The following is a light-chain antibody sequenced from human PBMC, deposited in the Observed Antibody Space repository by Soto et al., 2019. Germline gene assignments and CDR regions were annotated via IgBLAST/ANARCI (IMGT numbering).Light chain of an antibody. CDR3: QQYGTSPYT. CDR1: QSGSSSY. J-gene: IGKJ2*01. Sequence: IGVTQSPGPLSLSPGERVTLSCRARQSGSSSYLAWYQQKPGQAPRLLIYGASSRASGIPDRFSGSGSGTDFTLTISRLEPEDFAVYYCQQYGTSPYTFGQGTKLELK. V-gene: IGKV3-20*01. CDR2: GAS.